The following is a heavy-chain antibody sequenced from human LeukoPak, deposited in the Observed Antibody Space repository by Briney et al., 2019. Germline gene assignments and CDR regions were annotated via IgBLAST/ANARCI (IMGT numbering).Heavy chain of an antibody. J-gene: IGHJ4*02. Sequence: GGSLRLSCTASGFTFGDYAMSWVRQAPGKGLEWVGFIRSKAYGGTTEYAASVKGRFTISRDDSKSIAYLQMNSLKTEDTAVYYCTRLEYFYDSSGYYFDYWGQGTLVTVSS. D-gene: IGHD3-22*01. V-gene: IGHV3-49*04. CDR3: TRLEYFYDSSGYYFDY. CDR2: IRSKAYGGTT. CDR1: GFTFGDYA.